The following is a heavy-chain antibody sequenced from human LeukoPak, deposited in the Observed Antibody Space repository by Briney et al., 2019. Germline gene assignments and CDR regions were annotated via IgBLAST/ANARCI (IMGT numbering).Heavy chain of an antibody. CDR1: GYSISDGYF. Sequence: AETLSLTCAVSGYSISDGYFWAWVRQSPGKGLEWIGSVSHSESGDTYRNPPLKSRVTMSVDTSKNHFSLTPRSVPAADTAVYYCATHYRSRWCFHQWGRGTLLTASS. J-gene: IGHJ4*02. CDR3: ATHYRSRWCFHQ. D-gene: IGHD6-19*01. CDR2: VSHSESGDT. V-gene: IGHV4-38-2*01.